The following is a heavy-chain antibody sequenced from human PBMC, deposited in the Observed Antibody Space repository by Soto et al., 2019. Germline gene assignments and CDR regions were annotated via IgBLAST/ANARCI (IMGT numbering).Heavy chain of an antibody. D-gene: IGHD6-19*01. J-gene: IGHJ4*02. CDR3: AKGRIAVAGLFDY. CDR1: GFTFSSCA. V-gene: IGHV3-23*01. Sequence: EVQVLESGGGLVQPGGSLRLSCGASGFTFSSCAMGWVRQAPGKGLEWGSEISGSYGTYYADSVKGRFTISRDNSKNTLYLQMNSLRAEDTAIYYCAKGRIAVAGLFDYWGQGTLVTVSS. CDR2: ISGSYGT.